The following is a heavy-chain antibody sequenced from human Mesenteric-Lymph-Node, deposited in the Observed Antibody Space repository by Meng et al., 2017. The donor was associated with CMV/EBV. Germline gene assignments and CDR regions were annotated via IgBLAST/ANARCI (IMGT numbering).Heavy chain of an antibody. CDR3: ARDPRYGSGSTTTYYHYYGMDV. CDR2: ISAYNGNT. V-gene: IGHV1-18*01. Sequence: ASVKVSCKASGYTFTSYGISWVRQAPGQGLEWMGWISAYNGNTNYAQKLQGRVTMTTDTSTSTAYMELRSLRSDDTAVYYCARDPRYGSGSTTTYYHYYGMDVWGQGTTVTVSS. CDR1: GYTFTSYG. J-gene: IGHJ6*02. D-gene: IGHD3-10*01.